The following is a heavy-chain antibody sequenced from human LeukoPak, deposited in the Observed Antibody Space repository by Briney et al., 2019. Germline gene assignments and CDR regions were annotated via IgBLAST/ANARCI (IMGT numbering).Heavy chain of an antibody. D-gene: IGHD3-10*01. CDR3: VKDHYYGSGSYYRGDY. J-gene: IGHJ4*02. CDR1: GFTFSSYA. Sequence: GWSLRLSCSASGFTFSSYAMHWVRQAPGKGLEYVSAISYNGGSTYYADSVKGRFTMSRDNSKNTLYLQVSSLRAEDTAVYYCVKDHYYGSGSYYRGDYWGQGTLVTVSS. CDR2: ISYNGGST. V-gene: IGHV3-64D*06.